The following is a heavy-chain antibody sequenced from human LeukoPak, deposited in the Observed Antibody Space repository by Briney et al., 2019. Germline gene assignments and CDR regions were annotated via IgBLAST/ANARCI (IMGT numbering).Heavy chain of an antibody. CDR1: GGSISSSNW. J-gene: IGHJ4*02. V-gene: IGHV4-4*02. CDR3: ARSLYSSGWTPYFDY. CDR2: IYHSGST. Sequence: SGTLSLTCAVSGGSISSSNWWSWVRQPPGKGLEWIGEIYHSGSTNYNPSLKSRVTISVDKPKNQFSLKLSSVTAADTAVYYCARSLYSSGWTPYFDYWGQGTLVTVSS. D-gene: IGHD6-19*01.